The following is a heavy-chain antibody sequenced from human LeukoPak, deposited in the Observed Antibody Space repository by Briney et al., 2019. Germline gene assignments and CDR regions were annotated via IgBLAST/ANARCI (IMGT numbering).Heavy chain of an antibody. CDR3: ARARDGYNSGGYYMDV. CDR2: ISSRAFII. Sequence: GGSLRLSCAASGITFSDYYMTWVRQTPGKGLEWVSYISSRAFIIKYADSVKGRFTISRDNAKDLMFLQMDSLRADDTAVYYCARARDGYNSGGYYMDVSGKGTTVTVSS. D-gene: IGHD5-24*01. J-gene: IGHJ6*03. CDR1: GITFSDYY. V-gene: IGHV3-11*04.